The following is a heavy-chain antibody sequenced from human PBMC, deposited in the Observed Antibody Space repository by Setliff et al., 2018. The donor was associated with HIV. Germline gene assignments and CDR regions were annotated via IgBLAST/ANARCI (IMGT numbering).Heavy chain of an antibody. CDR2: FDPNSGGT. V-gene: IGHV1-2*02. D-gene: IGHD5-12*01. Sequence: ASVKVSCKASGYTFNNYGISWVRQAPGQGLEWMGWFDPNSGGTNFAQKFQGRVTLTRDTSINTAYMELSRLKSDDTAVYYCARAGSGYDSYYYYAMDVWGQGTTVTVSS. CDR1: GYTFNNYG. CDR3: ARAGSGYDSYYYYAMDV. J-gene: IGHJ6*02.